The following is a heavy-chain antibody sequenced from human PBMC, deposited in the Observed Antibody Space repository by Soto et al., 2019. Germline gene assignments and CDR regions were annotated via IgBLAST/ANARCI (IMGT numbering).Heavy chain of an antibody. CDR1: GFTFSSYA. Sequence: GGSLRLSCAASGFTFSSYAMHWVRQAPGKGLEWVAVISYDGSNKYYADSVKGRFTISRDNSKNTLYLQMNSLRAEDTAVYYCARPMKYYYDSSGYYEPFDYWGQGTLVTVSS. D-gene: IGHD3-22*01. CDR2: ISYDGSNK. CDR3: ARPMKYYYDSSGYYEPFDY. J-gene: IGHJ4*02. V-gene: IGHV3-30-3*01.